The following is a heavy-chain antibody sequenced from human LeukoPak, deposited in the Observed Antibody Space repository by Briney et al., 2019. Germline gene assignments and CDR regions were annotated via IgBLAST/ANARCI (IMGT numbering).Heavy chain of an antibody. V-gene: IGHV4-59*01. J-gene: IGHJ5*02. CDR3: ARTYSSSWYARFDP. D-gene: IGHD6-13*01. Sequence: SETLSLTCTVSGGSISSYYWSWIRQPPGKGLAWIGYIYYSGSTNYNPSLKSRVTISVDTSKNQFSLKLTSVTAADTAVYYCARTYSSSWYARFDPWGQGALVTVSS. CDR2: IYYSGST. CDR1: GGSISSYY.